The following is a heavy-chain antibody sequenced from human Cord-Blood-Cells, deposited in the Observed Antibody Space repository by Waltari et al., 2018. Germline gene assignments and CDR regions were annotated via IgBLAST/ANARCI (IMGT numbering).Heavy chain of an antibody. Sequence: QVQLVESGGGVVQPGRSLRLSCAASGFTFRSYGMHWVSQAPGKGLEWVAVIWYDGSNKYYADSVKGRFTISRDNSKNTLYLQMNSLRAEDTAVYYCARASDPLGSSSLDYWGQGTLVTVSS. CDR2: IWYDGSNK. J-gene: IGHJ4*02. D-gene: IGHD6-6*01. CDR3: ARASDPLGSSSLDY. CDR1: GFTFRSYG. V-gene: IGHV3-33*01.